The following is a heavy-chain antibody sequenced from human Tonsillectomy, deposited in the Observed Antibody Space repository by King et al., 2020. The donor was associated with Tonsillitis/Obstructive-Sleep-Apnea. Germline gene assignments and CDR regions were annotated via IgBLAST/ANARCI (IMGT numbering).Heavy chain of an antibody. CDR3: ARADLPYYYFCYQGV. CDR2: ISAYNGNT. Sequence: QLVQSGDEVKKPGASVKVSCEASGYTFTNYDISWVRQAPGQGLEWMGWISAYNGNTKYAQKLQDRVTMTTDTSTSTAYMELRSLRSDDTAVYYCARADLPYYYFCYQGVWGKGATVTVPS. J-gene: IGHJ6*03. V-gene: IGHV1-18*01. CDR1: GYTFTNYD.